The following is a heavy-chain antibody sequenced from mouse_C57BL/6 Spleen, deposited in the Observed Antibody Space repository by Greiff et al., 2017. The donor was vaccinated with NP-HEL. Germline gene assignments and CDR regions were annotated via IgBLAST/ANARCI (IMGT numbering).Heavy chain of an antibody. V-gene: IGHV3-6*01. CDR2: ISYDGSN. Sequence: EVQRVESGPGLVKPSQSLSLTCSVTGYSITSGYYWNWIRQFPGNKLEWMGYISYDGSNNYNPSFKKRISITRDTSKNQLFLKLNSVTTEDTATYYCARDGYWYFDVWGTGATVTVSS. CDR3: ARDGYWYFDV. CDR1: GYSITSGYY. J-gene: IGHJ1*03.